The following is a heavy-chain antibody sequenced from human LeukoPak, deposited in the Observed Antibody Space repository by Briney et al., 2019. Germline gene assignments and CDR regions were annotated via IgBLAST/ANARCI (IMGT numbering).Heavy chain of an antibody. CDR3: ARFYGSGSSRPDFDY. J-gene: IGHJ4*02. D-gene: IGHD3-10*01. CDR1: GFTFSSYA. V-gene: IGHV3-23*01. Sequence: GSLRLSCAASGFTFSSYAMSWVRQAPGKGLEWVSAISGSGGSTYYADSVKGRFTISRDNSKNTLYLQMNSLRAEDTAVYHCARFYGSGSSRPDFDYWGQGTLVTVSS. CDR2: ISGSGGST.